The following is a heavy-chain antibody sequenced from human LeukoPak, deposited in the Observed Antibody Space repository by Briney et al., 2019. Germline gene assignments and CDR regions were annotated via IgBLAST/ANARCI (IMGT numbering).Heavy chain of an antibody. CDR3: ASDLVDY. V-gene: IGHV4-34*01. CDR2: INHSGGT. Sequence: SETLSLACAVYGGSFSGYYWSWIRQPPGKGLEWIGEINHSGGTNYNPSLKSRVTISVDTSKNQFSLKLSSVTAADTAVYYCASDLVDYWGQGTLVTVSS. CDR1: GGSFSGYY. J-gene: IGHJ4*02.